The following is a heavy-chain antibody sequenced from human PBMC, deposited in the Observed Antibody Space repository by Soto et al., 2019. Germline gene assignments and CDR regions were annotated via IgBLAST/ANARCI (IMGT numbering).Heavy chain of an antibody. V-gene: IGHV1-2*04. D-gene: IGHD6-6*01. CDR3: ARGAVSSSDYYGMDV. J-gene: IGHJ6*02. CDR1: GYTFTGYY. Sequence: GASVKVSCKASGYTFTGYYMHWVRQAPGQGLEWMGWINPNSGGTNYAQKFQGWVTMTRDTSISTAYMELSSLRSEDTAVYYCARGAVSSSDYYGMDVWGQGTTVTVSS. CDR2: INPNSGGT.